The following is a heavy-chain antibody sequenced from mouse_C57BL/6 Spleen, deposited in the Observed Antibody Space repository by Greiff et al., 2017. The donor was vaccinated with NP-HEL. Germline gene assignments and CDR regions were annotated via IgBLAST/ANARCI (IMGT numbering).Heavy chain of an antibody. CDR1: GYSFTGYF. V-gene: IGHV1-20*01. Sequence: EVQLQQSGPELVKPGDSVKISCKASGYSFTGYFMNWVMQSHGKSLEWIGRINPYNGDTFYNQKFKGKATLTVDKSSSTAHMELRSLTSEDSAVYYCARSDFYGSSYFDVWGTGTTVTVSS. CDR2: INPYNGDT. CDR3: ARSDFYGSSYFDV. D-gene: IGHD1-1*01. J-gene: IGHJ1*03.